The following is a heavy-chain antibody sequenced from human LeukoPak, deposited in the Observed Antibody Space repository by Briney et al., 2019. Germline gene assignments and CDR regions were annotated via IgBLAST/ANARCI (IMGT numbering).Heavy chain of an antibody. CDR1: GGSISSYY. J-gene: IGHJ4*02. CDR3: ARVSGDLTAFDY. D-gene: IGHD4-17*01. Sequence: SETLSLTCTVSGGSISSYYCSWIRQPPGKGLEWIGYIYYSGSTNYNPSLKSRVTMSVDTSKNQFSLKLSSVTAADTAVYYCARVSGDLTAFDYWGQGTLVTVSS. CDR2: IYYSGST. V-gene: IGHV4-59*12.